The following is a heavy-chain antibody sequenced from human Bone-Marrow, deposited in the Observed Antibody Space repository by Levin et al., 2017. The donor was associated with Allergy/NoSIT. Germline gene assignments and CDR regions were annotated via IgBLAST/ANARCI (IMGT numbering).Heavy chain of an antibody. CDR2: INPNSGGT. D-gene: IGHD1-1*01. CDR1: GYSFTGHY. CDR3: AREGSNDPYYFDGMDV. Sequence: ASVKVSCKASGYSFTGHYMHWVRQAPGQGLEWMGWINPNSGGTHIVQKFQGRVTMTRDTSISTAYMELRRLISDDTAVYYCAREGSNDPYYFDGMDVWGQGTTVTVSS. J-gene: IGHJ6*02. V-gene: IGHV1-2*02.